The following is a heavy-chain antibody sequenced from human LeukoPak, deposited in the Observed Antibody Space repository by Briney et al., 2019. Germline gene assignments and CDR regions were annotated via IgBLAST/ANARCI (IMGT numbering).Heavy chain of an antibody. J-gene: IGHJ4*02. D-gene: IGHD3-22*01. CDR2: ISSSGSTI. V-gene: IGHV3-11*01. CDR3: GRTVIDSVGYLDY. Sequence: PGRSLRLSCAASGFTFSDYDMRWIRQAPGKGLEWVSYISSSGSTIYYADSVKGRFTISRDNAKNTLYLQMNSLRAEDTAVYYCGRTVIDSVGYLDYWGQGALGTVSS. CDR1: GFTFSDYD.